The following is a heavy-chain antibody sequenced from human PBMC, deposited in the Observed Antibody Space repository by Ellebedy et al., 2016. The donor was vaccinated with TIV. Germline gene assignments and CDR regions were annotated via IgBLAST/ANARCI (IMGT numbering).Heavy chain of an antibody. Sequence: GESLKISCAASGFTFSNYAMHWVRPAPGKGLELVAVISYAGSNKYCADAVKGRFRISRDNSKNTIFLQMNSLRADDSAVYNCARCPHQLRSSFYYGMDVWGQGTTVAVSS. CDR3: ARCPHQLRSSFYYGMDV. D-gene: IGHD4-23*01. J-gene: IGHJ6*02. V-gene: IGHV3-30-3*01. CDR2: ISYAGSNK. CDR1: GFTFSNYA.